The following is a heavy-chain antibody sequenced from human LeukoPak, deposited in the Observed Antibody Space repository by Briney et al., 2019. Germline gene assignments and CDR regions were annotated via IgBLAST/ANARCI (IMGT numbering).Heavy chain of an antibody. Sequence: GGSLRLSCAASGFTFSNYAMSWVRRAPGKGLEWFSTVSDKGDATAHADSVKGRFTVSRDNAKNTLSLLMNILRAEDTAVYYCARVGPLATRSAGHYYFDLWGRGTLVTVSS. CDR1: GFTFSNYA. V-gene: IGHV3-23*01. CDR2: VSDKGDAT. CDR3: ARVGPLATRSAGHYYFDL. D-gene: IGHD3-10*01. J-gene: IGHJ2*01.